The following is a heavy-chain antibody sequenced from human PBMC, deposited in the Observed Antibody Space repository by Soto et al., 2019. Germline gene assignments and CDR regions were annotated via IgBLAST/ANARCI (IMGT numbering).Heavy chain of an antibody. V-gene: IGHV3-64*01. J-gene: IGHJ4*02. Sequence: GGSLRLSCAASGFTFSSYAMHWVRQAPGKGLEYVSAISSNGGSTYYANSVKGRFTISRDNSKNTLYLQMGSLRAEDMAVYYCASMGSSGYWFDYWGQGTLVTVYS. D-gene: IGHD3-22*01. CDR1: GFTFSSYA. CDR3: ASMGSSGYWFDY. CDR2: ISSNGGST.